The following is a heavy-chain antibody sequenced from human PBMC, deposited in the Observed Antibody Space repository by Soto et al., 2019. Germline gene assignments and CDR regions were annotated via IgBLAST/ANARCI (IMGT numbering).Heavy chain of an antibody. CDR2: IKSVPDGGTT. CDR3: MTHAVIYSRGH. D-gene: IGHD6-25*01. Sequence: PGGSLRLSCAASGFTFSNDWMNWVRQAPGKRLEWVARIKSVPDGGTTDYAAPVKGRFFISRDDSKSTLFLQMNSLKTEDTAIYYCMTHAVIYSRGHWGQGTLVTVSS. CDR1: GFTFSNDW. J-gene: IGHJ4*02. V-gene: IGHV3-15*01.